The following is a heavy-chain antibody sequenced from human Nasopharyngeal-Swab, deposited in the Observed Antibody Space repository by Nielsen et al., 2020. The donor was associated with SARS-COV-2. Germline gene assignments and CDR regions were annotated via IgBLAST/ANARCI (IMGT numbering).Heavy chain of an antibody. Sequence: GESLKISCAASGFTFSSYDMHWVRQATEKGLEWVSAIGTAGDTYYPGSVKGRFTISRENAKNSLYLQMNSLRAGDTAVYYCAREEVTTGAFDIWGQGTMVTVSS. D-gene: IGHD4-17*01. CDR2: IGTAGDT. V-gene: IGHV3-13*01. CDR3: AREEVTTGAFDI. J-gene: IGHJ3*02. CDR1: GFTFSSYD.